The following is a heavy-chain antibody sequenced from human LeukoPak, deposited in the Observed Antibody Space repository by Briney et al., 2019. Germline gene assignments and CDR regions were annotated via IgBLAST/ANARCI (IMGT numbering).Heavy chain of an antibody. J-gene: IGHJ3*02. CDR2: IYHSGST. CDR3: TRDLNPAYCSSTSCYSGAFDI. Sequence: PSETLSLTCTVSGGSISSGGYYWSWIRQPPGKGLEWIGYIYHSGSTYYNPSLKSRVTISVDRSKNQFSLKLSSVTAADTAVYYCTRDLNPAYCSSTSCYSGAFDIWGQGTMVTVSS. D-gene: IGHD2-2*01. CDR1: GGSISSGGYY. V-gene: IGHV4-30-2*01.